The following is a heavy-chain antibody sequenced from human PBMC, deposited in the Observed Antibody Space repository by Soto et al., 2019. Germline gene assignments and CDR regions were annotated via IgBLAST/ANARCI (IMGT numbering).Heavy chain of an antibody. Sequence: VQLVESGGGIVQPGGTLRLSCVASGFAFSDYWIHWVRQAPANGLVWVSRIKCAGSFTSHADSVKGRFTISRDSARNTGLVQMDSLRAEETGVYSCARVLRNYYVVDVWGEGATVTASS. D-gene: IGHD4-17*01. V-gene: IGHV3-74*01. CDR3: ARVLRNYYVVDV. CDR1: GFAFSDYW. J-gene: IGHJ6*04. CDR2: IKCAGSFT.